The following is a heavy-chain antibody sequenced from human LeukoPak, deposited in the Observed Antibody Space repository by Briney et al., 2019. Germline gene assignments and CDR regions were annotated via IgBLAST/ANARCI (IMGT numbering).Heavy chain of an antibody. CDR1: GFTFSSYG. CDR3: AKSAVAGXYYFDY. Sequence: GRSLRLSCAASGFTFSSYGMHWVRQAPGKGLEWVAVISYDGSNKYYADSVKGRFTISRDNSKNTLYLQMNSLRAEDTAVYYCAKSAVAGXYYFDYWGQGTLVTVSS. J-gene: IGHJ4*02. V-gene: IGHV3-30*18. D-gene: IGHD6-19*01. CDR2: ISYDGSNK.